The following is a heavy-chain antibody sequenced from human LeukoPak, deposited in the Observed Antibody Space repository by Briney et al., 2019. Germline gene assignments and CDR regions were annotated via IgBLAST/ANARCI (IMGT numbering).Heavy chain of an antibody. D-gene: IGHD3-22*01. CDR2: IYHSGGT. J-gene: IGHJ3*02. Sequence: SGTLSLTCAVSGGSISSSNWWSWVRQPPGKGLEWIGYIYHSGGTNYNPSLKSRVTISVDPSMNQFSLRLSSVTAADTAVYYCARTRFSSGYPYDAFDIWGQGTMVTVSS. V-gene: IGHV4-4*02. CDR3: ARTRFSSGYPYDAFDI. CDR1: GGSISSSNW.